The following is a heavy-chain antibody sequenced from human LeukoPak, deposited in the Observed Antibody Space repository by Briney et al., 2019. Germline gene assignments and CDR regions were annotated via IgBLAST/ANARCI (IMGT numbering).Heavy chain of an antibody. CDR1: GSTFTGYY. D-gene: IGHD3-10*01. J-gene: IGHJ4*02. V-gene: IGHV1-2*02. CDR2: INPNSGGT. CDR3: ARGGVVRGVILILYYFDY. Sequence: ASVKVSCKASGSTFTGYYMHWLRQAPGQGLEWMGWINPNSGGTNYAQKFQGRVTITRDTSIRTAYMELSRLRSDDTAVYYCARGGVVRGVILILYYFDYWGQGTLVTVSS.